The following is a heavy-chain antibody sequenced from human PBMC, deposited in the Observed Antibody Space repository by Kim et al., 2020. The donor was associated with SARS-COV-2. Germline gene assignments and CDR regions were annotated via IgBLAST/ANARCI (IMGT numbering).Heavy chain of an antibody. CDR2: IDHSGFAT. J-gene: IGHJ4*02. V-gene: IGHV3-23*01. CDR1: GFTLSAYA. Sequence: GGSLRLSCVASGFTLSAYAMSWVRQAPGKGLEWLSAIDHSGFATYYADSVRGRFVISRDTSTDTLFLQLSNLRGEDTAIYFCAKHTDYRRGYLLDSWGQGSLVTVSS. CDR3: AKHTDYRRGYLLDS. D-gene: IGHD3-16*02.